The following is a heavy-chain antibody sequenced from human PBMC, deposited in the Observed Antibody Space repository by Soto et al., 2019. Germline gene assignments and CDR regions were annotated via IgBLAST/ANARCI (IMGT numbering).Heavy chain of an antibody. J-gene: IGHJ6*02. CDR2: IYYSGST. V-gene: IGHV4-59*01. CDR1: GGSISSNY. D-gene: IGHD6-13*01. CDR3: ARDPYSSSHGSLRGGYGMDV. Sequence: QVQLQESGPGLVKPSETLSLTCSVSGGSISSNYWSWIRQPPGKGLEWIGYIYYSGSTNYNLSLKSRVTISADTSKNQFSLKLSTVTAAETAVYYCARDPYSSSHGSLRGGYGMDVWGQGTTVTVSS.